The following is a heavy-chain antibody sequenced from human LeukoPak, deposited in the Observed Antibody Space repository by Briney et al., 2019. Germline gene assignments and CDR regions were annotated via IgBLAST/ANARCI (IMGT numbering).Heavy chain of an antibody. CDR3: ASGNYDILGDAFDI. J-gene: IGHJ3*02. CDR2: IFPSGGEI. D-gene: IGHD3-9*01. Sequence: GGSLRLSCAASGFTFSTFAMIWVRQPPGKGLEWVSSIFPSGGEIHYADSVRGRFTISRDNAKNSLYLQMNSLRAEDTAVYYCASGNYDILGDAFDIWGQGTMVTVSS. V-gene: IGHV3-21*01. CDR1: GFTFSTFA.